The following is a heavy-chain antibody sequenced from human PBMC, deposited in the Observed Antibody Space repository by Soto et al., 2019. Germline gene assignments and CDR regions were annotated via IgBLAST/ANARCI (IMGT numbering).Heavy chain of an antibody. J-gene: IGHJ3*01. CDR1: GFTFSSYD. D-gene: IGHD3-16*01. CDR2: IGTAGDT. Sequence: EVQLVESGGGLVQPGGSLRLSCAASGFTFSSYDMHWVRQATGKGLEWVSAIGTAGDTYYPGSVKSRFTISRENTKDSLYLQMNSLRAEDTSVYDRAGGMQEVYIHLGERAFDVAGKGTIVTVS. CDR3: AGGMQEVYIHLGERAFDV. V-gene: IGHV3-13*01.